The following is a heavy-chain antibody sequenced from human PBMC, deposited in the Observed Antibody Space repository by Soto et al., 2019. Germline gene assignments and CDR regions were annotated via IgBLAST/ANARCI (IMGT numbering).Heavy chain of an antibody. J-gene: IGHJ6*02. CDR1: GYTLTELS. Sequence: ASVKVSCKVSGYTLTELSMHWVRQAPGKGLEWMGGFDPEDGETIYAQKFQGRVTMPEDTSTDTAYLELSSLRSEDTAFFYCATRGRWYVGYYYYGMDVWGQGTRVTVSS. V-gene: IGHV1-24*01. CDR2: FDPEDGET. D-gene: IGHD6-13*01. CDR3: ATRGRWYVGYYYYGMDV.